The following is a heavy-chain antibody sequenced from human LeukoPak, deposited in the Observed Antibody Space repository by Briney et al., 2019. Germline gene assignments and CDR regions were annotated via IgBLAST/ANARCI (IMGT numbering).Heavy chain of an antibody. V-gene: IGHV4-59*11. CDR3: ARDLVTVTKGFDI. CDR1: GDSFSSHY. CDR2: ISHIGRT. J-gene: IGHJ3*02. D-gene: IGHD4-17*01. Sequence: SETLSLTCAVSGDSFSSHYWTWIPQSPGTGLEWIGYISHIGRTNYNPSLKSRVTISIDTSKNQFSLKLRSVTAADTAVYYCARDLVTVTKGFDIWGQGTMVSVPS.